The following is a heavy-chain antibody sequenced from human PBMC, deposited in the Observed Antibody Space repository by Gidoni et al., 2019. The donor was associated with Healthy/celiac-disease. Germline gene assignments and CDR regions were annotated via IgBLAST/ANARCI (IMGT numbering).Heavy chain of an antibody. V-gene: IGHV4-39*01. J-gene: IGHJ2*01. CDR3: ARHGDTAMVTRNWYFDL. CDR1: GGSISSSSYY. D-gene: IGHD5-18*01. CDR2: SYYSGST. Sequence: QLQLQESGPGLVKPSETLSLTCTVSGGSISSSSYYWGWIRQPPGKGLEWIGSSYYSGSTYYNPSLKSRVTISVDTSKNQFSLKLSSVTAADTAVYYCARHGDTAMVTRNWYFDLWGRGTLVTVSS.